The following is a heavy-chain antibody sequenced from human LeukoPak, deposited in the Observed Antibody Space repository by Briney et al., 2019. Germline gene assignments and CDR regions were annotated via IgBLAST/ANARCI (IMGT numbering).Heavy chain of an antibody. V-gene: IGHV3-23*01. CDR3: AKDPYYDFWSGYPNYFDY. CDR1: GFTFSSYA. D-gene: IGHD3-3*01. CDR2: ISGSGGST. Sequence: PGGSLRLSCAASGFTFSSYAMSWVRQAPGTGLEWVSAISGSGGSTYYADSVKGRFTISRDNSKNTLYLQMNSLRAEDTAVYYCAKDPYYDFWSGYPNYFDYWGQGTLVTVSS. J-gene: IGHJ4*02.